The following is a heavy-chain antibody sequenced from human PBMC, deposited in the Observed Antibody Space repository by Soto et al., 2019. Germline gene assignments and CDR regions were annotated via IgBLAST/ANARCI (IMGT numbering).Heavy chain of an antibody. D-gene: IGHD6-13*01. CDR1: GFTFMSYS. Sequence: GGALRLSCAPSGFTFMSYSMNWVRQAPGKGLEWVSSISSSSSYIYYADSVKGRFTISRDNAKNSLYLQMNSLRAEDTAVYYCARDVAAAGTSPFVDYWGQGTLVTVSS. CDR3: ARDVAAAGTSPFVDY. V-gene: IGHV3-21*01. CDR2: ISSSSSYI. J-gene: IGHJ4*02.